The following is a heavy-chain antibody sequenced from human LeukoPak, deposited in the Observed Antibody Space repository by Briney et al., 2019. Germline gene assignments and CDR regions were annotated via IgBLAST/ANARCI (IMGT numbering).Heavy chain of an antibody. V-gene: IGHV3-20*04. CDR1: GFTFSNYA. J-gene: IGHJ4*02. CDR2: INWNGGST. Sequence: PGGSLRLSCEASGFTFSNYAMNWVRQAPGRGLEWVSGINWNGGSTGYADSVKGRFTISRDNAKNSLYLQMNSLRAEDTALYYCARGLYYYDSSGYYYLGYWGQGTLVTVSS. D-gene: IGHD3-22*01. CDR3: ARGLYYYDSSGYYYLGY.